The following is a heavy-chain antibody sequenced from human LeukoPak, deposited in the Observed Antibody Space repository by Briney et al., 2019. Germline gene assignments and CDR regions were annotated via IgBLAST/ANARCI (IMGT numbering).Heavy chain of an antibody. CDR2: ISSGGGGT. D-gene: IGHD4-23*01. V-gene: IGHV3-23*01. CDR1: GFTFSSYA. J-gene: IGHJ4*02. Sequence: PGGSLRLSCAASGFTFSSYAMSWVRQAPGKGLEWVSAISSGGGGTYFADSVKGRFTISRDNSKNMLYLQMNSLRAEDTAVYYCAKTSGGNYWGQGTLVTVST. CDR3: AKTSGGNY.